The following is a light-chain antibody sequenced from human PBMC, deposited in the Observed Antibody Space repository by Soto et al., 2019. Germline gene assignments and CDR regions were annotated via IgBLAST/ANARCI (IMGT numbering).Light chain of an antibody. Sequence: EIVMTQSPATLSVSPGEGATLSCRASQGIGSTLAWYQHKPGQTPRLLIYDASTRATGVPVRFSGSGSGTEFTLTINSLQSEDIAVYYCQQYHIWPPWTSGQGTKVDIK. V-gene: IGKV3-15*01. CDR3: QQYHIWPPWT. J-gene: IGKJ1*01. CDR1: QGIGST. CDR2: DAS.